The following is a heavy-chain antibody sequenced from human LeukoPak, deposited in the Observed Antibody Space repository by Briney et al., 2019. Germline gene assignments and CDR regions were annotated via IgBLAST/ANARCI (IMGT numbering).Heavy chain of an antibody. CDR2: IYSDGNT. V-gene: IGHV3-53*01. J-gene: IGHJ4*02. CDR1: GFTVSSNY. CDR3: ARFTLWFGELSSPAEDY. D-gene: IGHD3-10*01. Sequence: PGGSLTLSCAASGFTVSSNYMSWVRQAPGKGLEWVSVIYSDGNTKYGDSVKGRFTISRDNSKSTLYLQMNSLRAEDTAVYYCARFTLWFGELSSPAEDYWGQGTLVTVSS.